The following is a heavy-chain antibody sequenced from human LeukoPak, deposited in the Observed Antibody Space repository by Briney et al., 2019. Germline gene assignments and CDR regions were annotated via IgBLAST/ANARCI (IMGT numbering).Heavy chain of an antibody. CDR1: GFTFDTYA. Sequence: GGSVRLSCAASGFTFDTYAMTWVRQAPGKGLEWVSSISSGGTYIYYAESVRGRSTISRDNTKNFLYLQLSTLRVEDTAVYYCARDRPTGRSRGVVVQWGRGTLVTVSS. CDR2: ISSGGTYI. J-gene: IGHJ4*01. CDR3: ARDRPTGRSRGVVVQ. V-gene: IGHV3-21*01. D-gene: IGHD2-15*01.